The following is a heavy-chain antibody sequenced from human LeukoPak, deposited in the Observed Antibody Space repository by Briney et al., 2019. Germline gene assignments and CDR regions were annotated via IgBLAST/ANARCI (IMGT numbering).Heavy chain of an antibody. V-gene: IGHV4-4*02. CDR1: GGSISSSNW. CDR3: ARDPRYCSSTSCSIVATTFYFDY. CDR2: INHSGST. D-gene: IGHD2-2*01. J-gene: IGHJ4*02. Sequence: SETLSLTCAVSGGSISSSNWWSWVRQPPGKGLEWIGEINHSGSTNYNPSLKSRVTISVDTSKNQFSLKLSSVTAADTAVYYCARDPRYCSSTSCSIVATTFYFDYWAREPWSPSPQ.